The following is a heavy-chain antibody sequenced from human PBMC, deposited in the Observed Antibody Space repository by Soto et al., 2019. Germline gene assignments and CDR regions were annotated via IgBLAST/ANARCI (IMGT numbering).Heavy chain of an antibody. V-gene: IGHV1-18*01. CDR3: ARDWGGGYQLAYNWFDP. CDR2: ISAYNGNT. Sequence: QVQLVQSGAEVKKPGASVKVSCKASGYTFTSYGISWVRQAPGQGLEWMGWISAYNGNTNYAQKLQGRVTMTTDTSTSTAYMELRSLRADDTAVYYCARDWGGGYQLAYNWFDPWGQGTLVTVSS. CDR1: GYTFTSYG. D-gene: IGHD2-2*01. J-gene: IGHJ5*02.